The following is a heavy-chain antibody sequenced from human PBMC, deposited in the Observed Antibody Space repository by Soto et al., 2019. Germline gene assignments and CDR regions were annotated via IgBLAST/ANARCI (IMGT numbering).Heavy chain of an antibody. D-gene: IGHD5-18*01. CDR1: GFTFSSYA. V-gene: IGHV3-30-3*01. CDR2: ISYDGSNK. CDR3: ARVFLDTAMVEEGNYYFDY. J-gene: IGHJ4*02. Sequence: PGGSLRLSCAASGFTFSSYAMHWVRQAPGKWLEWVAVISYDGSNKYYADSVKGRFTISRDNSKNTLYLQMNSLRAEDTAVYYCARVFLDTAMVEEGNYYFDYWGQGXLVTVYS.